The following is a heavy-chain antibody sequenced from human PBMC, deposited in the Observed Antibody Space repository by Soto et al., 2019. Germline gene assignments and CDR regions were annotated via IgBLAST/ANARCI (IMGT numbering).Heavy chain of an antibody. Sequence: SETLSLTCAVSGGSISSGGYSWRWIRQPPGKGLEWIGYIYYSGSTNYNPSLKSRVTISVDTSKNQFSLKLSSVTAADTAVYYCARGSYGEDPQEPIDYWGQGTLVTVSS. D-gene: IGHD4-17*01. V-gene: IGHV4-61*08. J-gene: IGHJ4*02. CDR2: IYYSGST. CDR3: ARGSYGEDPQEPIDY. CDR1: GGSISSGGYS.